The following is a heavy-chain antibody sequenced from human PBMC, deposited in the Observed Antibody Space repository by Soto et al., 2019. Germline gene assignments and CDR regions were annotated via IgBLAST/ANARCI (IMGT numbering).Heavy chain of an antibody. CDR2: IYSSAST. D-gene: IGHD6-6*01. J-gene: IGHJ6*02. CDR1: GGSISSGDYY. V-gene: IGHV4-30-4*01. Sequence: QVQLQESGPGLVKPSQTLSLTCSVSGGSISSGDYYWSWIRQPPGKGLEWIGYIYSSASTYYNPSLKSRVTISIDISKNQFSLKLSSVTAADTAVYYCSRVGGSSPYYYYGMDVWGQGTTVTVSS. CDR3: SRVGGSSPYYYYGMDV.